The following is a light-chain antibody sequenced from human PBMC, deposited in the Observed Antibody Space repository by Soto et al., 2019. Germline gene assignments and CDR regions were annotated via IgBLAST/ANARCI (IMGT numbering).Light chain of an antibody. CDR1: QSISSSY. CDR3: QQYGDSLLT. V-gene: IGKV3-20*01. Sequence: ENVLTQSPGTLSLSPGERATLSCRASQSISSSYLAWYQKKPGQTPRLLIYHASSRATGIPDRFSGSGSEPNLTLTDSRLEPEHFAVYYCQQYGDSLLTVGGGTKVEIK. J-gene: IGKJ4*01. CDR2: HAS.